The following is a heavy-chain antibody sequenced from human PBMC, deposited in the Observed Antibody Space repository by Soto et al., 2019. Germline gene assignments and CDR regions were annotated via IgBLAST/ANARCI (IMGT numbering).Heavy chain of an antibody. CDR2: IYYSGSS. J-gene: IGHJ6*02. V-gene: IGHV4-59*01. Sequence: QVQLQESGPGLVKPSETLSLTCTVSGGSISSYYWSWIRQPPGKGLEWIGYIYYSGSSNDNPSLNRRITISLDTPKNQFSLQLSSVTAADTAVDYCARLTIVRGVITTYYYGMDVWGQGTTVTVSS. CDR1: GGSISSYY. D-gene: IGHD3-10*01. CDR3: ARLTIVRGVITTYYYGMDV.